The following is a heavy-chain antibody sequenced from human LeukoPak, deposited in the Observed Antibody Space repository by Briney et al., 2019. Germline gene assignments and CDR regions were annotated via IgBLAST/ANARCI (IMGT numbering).Heavy chain of an antibody. Sequence: PSETLSLTCTVSGGSVSSGSYYWSWIRQPPGKGLEWIGYIYYSGSTNYNPSLKSRVTISVDTSKNQFSLKLSSVTAADTAVYYCARDAGLYGSGSYFPRYGMDVWGQGTTVTVSS. CDR3: ARDAGLYGSGSYFPRYGMDV. D-gene: IGHD3-10*01. J-gene: IGHJ6*02. CDR2: IYYSGST. CDR1: GGSVSSGSYY. V-gene: IGHV4-61*01.